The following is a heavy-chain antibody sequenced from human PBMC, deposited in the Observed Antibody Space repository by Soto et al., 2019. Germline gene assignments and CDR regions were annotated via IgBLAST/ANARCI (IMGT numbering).Heavy chain of an antibody. CDR2: ISYDGSNK. Sequence: QVQLVESGGGVVQPGRSLRLSCAASGFTFSSYGMHWVRQAPGKGLEWVAVISYDGSNKYYADSVKGRFTISRDNSKNTLYLQMNSLRAEDTAVYYCAKVLGEWELRTAFDIWGQGTMVTVSS. CDR1: GFTFSSYG. V-gene: IGHV3-30*18. CDR3: AKVLGEWELRTAFDI. D-gene: IGHD1-26*01. J-gene: IGHJ3*02.